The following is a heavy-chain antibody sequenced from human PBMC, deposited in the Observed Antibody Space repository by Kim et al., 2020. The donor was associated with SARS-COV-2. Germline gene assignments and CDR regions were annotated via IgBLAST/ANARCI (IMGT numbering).Heavy chain of an antibody. J-gene: IGHJ4*02. D-gene: IGHD1-1*01. V-gene: IGHV3-23*01. Sequence: RTSYAEPGKGRITISRDKSKNTLHRQMNSLRAEDTAVYYCAKGHNSGFEYGGQGILVTVSS. CDR3: AKGHNSGFEY. CDR2: RT.